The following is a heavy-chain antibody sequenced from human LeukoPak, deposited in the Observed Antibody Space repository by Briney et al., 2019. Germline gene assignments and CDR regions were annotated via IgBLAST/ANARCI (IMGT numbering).Heavy chain of an antibody. Sequence: ASVKVSCKASGYTFTSYDINWVRQAPGQGLEWMGWMNPNSGNTNYAQKLQGRVTMTTDTSTSTAYMELRSLRSDDTAVYYCARGAAAAAGTFDYWGQGTLVTVSS. V-gene: IGHV1-18*01. CDR2: MNPNSGNT. J-gene: IGHJ4*02. CDR1: GYTFTSYD. CDR3: ARGAAAAAGTFDY. D-gene: IGHD6-13*01.